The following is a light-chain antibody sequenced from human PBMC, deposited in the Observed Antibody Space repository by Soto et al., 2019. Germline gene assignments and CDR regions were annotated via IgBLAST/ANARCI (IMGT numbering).Light chain of an antibody. J-gene: IGLJ1*01. CDR3: ITYTSYDVRYV. CDR2: EVS. V-gene: IGLV2-14*01. Sequence: QSGLTQPASVSGTPGQSLTISCPGRNSEVGIYDFVSWYQHHPGRAPKLIASEVSHRPSGFSNRFCVSKSGNTASLTISGLQSEDEADYFGITYTSYDVRYVFGSVAKVTVL. CDR1: NSEVGIYDF.